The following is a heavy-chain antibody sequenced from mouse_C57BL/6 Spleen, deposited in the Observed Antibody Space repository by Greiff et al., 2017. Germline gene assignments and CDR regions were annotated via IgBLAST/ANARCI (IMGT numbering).Heavy chain of an antibody. V-gene: IGHV5-17*03. Sequence: EVHLVESGGGLVKPGGSLKLSCAASGFTFSDYGMHWVRQAPEKGLEWVAYISSGGDYIYYADTVKGRFTISRDNARNTLYLQMSSLKSEVTAMYYCTRSYYSNYEDYAMDYWGQGTSVTVSS. CDR1: GFTFSDYG. CDR3: TRSYYSNYEDYAMDY. CDR2: ISSGGDYI. D-gene: IGHD2-5*01. J-gene: IGHJ4*01.